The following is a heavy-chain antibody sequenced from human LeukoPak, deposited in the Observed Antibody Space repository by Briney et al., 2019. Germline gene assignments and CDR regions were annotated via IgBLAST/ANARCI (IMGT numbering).Heavy chain of an antibody. CDR3: AHTYYYDSNGRHYYFDY. Sequence: KESGPTLVKPTQTLTLTCTFSGFSLSTSGVGVGWMRQPPGKALEWLALMYWNDDKPYNPSLKSRLTITKDTSKNQVVLTMTNVDPVDTATYYCAHTYYYDSNGRHYYFDYWGQGTLVTVSS. CDR1: GFSLSTSGVG. V-gene: IGHV2-5*01. D-gene: IGHD3-22*01. CDR2: MYWNDDK. J-gene: IGHJ4*02.